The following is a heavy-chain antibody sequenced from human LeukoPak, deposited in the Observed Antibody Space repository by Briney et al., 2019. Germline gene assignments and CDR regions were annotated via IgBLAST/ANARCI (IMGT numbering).Heavy chain of an antibody. Sequence: GGSLRLSCAASGFTLGNYGMSWVRQAPGKGLEWVSGINWNGGSTGYADSVEGRFTISRDNAENSQYLQMNSLRVEDTALYYCARAQTYGDSRLLLDYWGQGTLVTVSS. CDR2: INWNGGST. CDR1: GFTLGNYG. J-gene: IGHJ4*02. D-gene: IGHD2-21*02. V-gene: IGHV3-20*04. CDR3: ARAQTYGDSRLLLDY.